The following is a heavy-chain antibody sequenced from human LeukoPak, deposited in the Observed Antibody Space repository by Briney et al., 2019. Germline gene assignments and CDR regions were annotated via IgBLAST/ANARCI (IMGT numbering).Heavy chain of an antibody. Sequence: PGGSLRLSCAASGFTFSSYWMSWVRQAPGKGLEWVANIKQDGSEKYYVDSMKGRLTISRDNAKNSLYLQMNSLRAEDTAVYYCARDVRADFWSGYPNHAFDIWGQGTVVTVSS. V-gene: IGHV3-7*01. CDR1: GFTFSSYW. CDR3: ARDVRADFWSGYPNHAFDI. CDR2: IKQDGSEK. J-gene: IGHJ3*02. D-gene: IGHD3-3*01.